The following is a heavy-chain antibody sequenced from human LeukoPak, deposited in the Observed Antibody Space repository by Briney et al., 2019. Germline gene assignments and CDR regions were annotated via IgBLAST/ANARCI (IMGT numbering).Heavy chain of an antibody. CDR2: ISGRDGST. J-gene: IGHJ4*02. CDR3: ATTGYSNRNY. Sequence: GGSLRLSCAASGFTFSSFAMGWVRQAPGKGLQWVSSISGRDGSTYYAASVKGRFTISRDNYKTTLYLKMNSLRHEDTAVYYCATTGYSNRNYWGQGTLVTVSS. CDR1: GFTFSSFA. D-gene: IGHD6-13*01. V-gene: IGHV3-23*01.